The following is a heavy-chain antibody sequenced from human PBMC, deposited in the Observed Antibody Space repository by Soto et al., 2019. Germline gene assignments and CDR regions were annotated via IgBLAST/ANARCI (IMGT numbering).Heavy chain of an antibody. V-gene: IGHV3-33*06. J-gene: IGHJ5*02. CDR3: AKDKESYGS. Sequence: QVQLVESGGGVVQPGMSLRLSCAASGFTFSTSGMHWVRQAPGKGLEWVAVIWSDGSRKYYAESVKGRFTISRDNSKNTLYLQMNSLRAEDTAVYYCAKDKESYGSWGQGTLVTVSS. CDR2: IWSDGSRK. D-gene: IGHD5-18*01. CDR1: GFTFSTSG.